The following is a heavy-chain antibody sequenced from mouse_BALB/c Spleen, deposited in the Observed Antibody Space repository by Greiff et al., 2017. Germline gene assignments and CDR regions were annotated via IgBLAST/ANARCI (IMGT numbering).Heavy chain of an antibody. D-gene: IGHD2-3*01. V-gene: IGHV5-6-5*01. CDR1: GFTFSSYA. CDR2: ISSGGST. J-gene: IGHJ2*01. Sequence: EVKLQESGGGLVKPGGSLKLSCAASGFTFSSYAMSWVRQTPEKRLEWVASISSGGSTYYPDSVKGRFTISRDNARNILYLQMSSLRSEDTAMYYCASSIDGYYLDYWGQGTTLTVSS. CDR3: ASSIDGYYLDY.